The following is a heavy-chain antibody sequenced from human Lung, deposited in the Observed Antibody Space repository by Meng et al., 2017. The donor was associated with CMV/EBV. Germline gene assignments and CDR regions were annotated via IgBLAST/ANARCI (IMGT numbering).Heavy chain of an antibody. V-gene: IGHV3-73*01. CDR3: TRPFYCSSTSCYKFRAFDI. D-gene: IGHD2-2*02. Sequence: GESLKISCAASGFTFSGSAMHWVRQASGKGLEWVGRIRSKANSYATAYAASVKGRFTISRDDSKNTAYLQMNSLKTEDTAVYYCTRPFYCSSTSCYKFRAFDIWGKGTVVTVSS. J-gene: IGHJ3*02. CDR1: GFTFSGSA. CDR2: IRSKANSYAT.